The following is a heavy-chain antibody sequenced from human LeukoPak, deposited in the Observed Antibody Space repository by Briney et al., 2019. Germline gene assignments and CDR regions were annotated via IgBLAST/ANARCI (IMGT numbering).Heavy chain of an antibody. CDR3: ARHNYGYDY. CDR2: IHSDGSST. Sequence: GGSLRLSCAASGFTFRCYWMHWVRHAPGKGLVWVSHIHSDGSSTSYADSVQGRFTISRDNAKNTLYLQMNSLRAEDTAVYYCARHNYGYDYWGQGTLVTVSS. V-gene: IGHV3-74*01. J-gene: IGHJ4*02. D-gene: IGHD3-10*01. CDR1: GFTFRCYW.